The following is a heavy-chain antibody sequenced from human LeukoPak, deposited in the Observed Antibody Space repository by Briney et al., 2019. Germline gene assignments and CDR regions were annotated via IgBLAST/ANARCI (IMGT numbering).Heavy chain of an antibody. Sequence: GGSLRLSCAASGFTFSNYWMHWVRQAPGKGLVWVSRINSDGSTTSYADSVKGRFTISSDNAKNTLYLQMNSLRAEDTAVYYCARGNYYGMDVWGQGTTVTVSS. J-gene: IGHJ6*02. V-gene: IGHV3-74*01. CDR2: INSDGSTT. CDR3: ARGNYYGMDV. CDR1: GFTFSNYW.